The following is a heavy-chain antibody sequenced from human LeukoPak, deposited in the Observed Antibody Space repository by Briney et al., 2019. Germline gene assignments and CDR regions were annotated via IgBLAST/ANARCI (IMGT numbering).Heavy chain of an antibody. V-gene: IGHV3-23*01. CDR3: AKGGKYQLTTLFDY. CDR1: GFTFSSYA. D-gene: IGHD2-2*01. CDR2: ISGSGGST. Sequence: PGGSLRLSCAASGFTFSSYAMSWVRRAPGKGLEWVSAISGSGGSTYYADSVKGRFTISRDNSKNTLYLQMNSLRAEDTAVYYCAKGGKYQLTTLFDYWGQGTLVTVSS. J-gene: IGHJ4*02.